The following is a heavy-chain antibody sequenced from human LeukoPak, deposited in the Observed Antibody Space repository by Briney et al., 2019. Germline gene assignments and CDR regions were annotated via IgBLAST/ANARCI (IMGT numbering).Heavy chain of an antibody. CDR1: GYTLTELS. V-gene: IGHV1-24*01. D-gene: IGHD6-13*01. CDR3: ATSFRAQQLVRY. J-gene: IGHJ4*02. CDR2: FDPEDGET. Sequence: ASVKVSCKVSGYTLTELSMHWVRQAPGKGFEWMGGFDPEDGETIYAQKFQGRVTMTEDTSTDTAYMELSSLRSEDTAVYYCATSFRAQQLVRYWGQGTLVTVSS.